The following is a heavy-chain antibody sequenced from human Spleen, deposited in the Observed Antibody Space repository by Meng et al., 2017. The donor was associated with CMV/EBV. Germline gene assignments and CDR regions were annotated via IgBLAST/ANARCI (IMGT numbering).Heavy chain of an antibody. CDR1: GFTFSSYE. V-gene: IGHV3-48*03. D-gene: IGHD2-2*02. CDR3: ARGHCSSTICYKDY. J-gene: IGHJ4*02. CDR2: ISSSGTTI. Sequence: GESLKISCAASGFTFSSYEMNWVRQAPGKGLEWVSYISSSGTTIYYADSVKGRFTVSRDNAKNSLHLQMNSLRAEDTAVYYCARGHCSSTICYKDYWGQGTLVTVSS.